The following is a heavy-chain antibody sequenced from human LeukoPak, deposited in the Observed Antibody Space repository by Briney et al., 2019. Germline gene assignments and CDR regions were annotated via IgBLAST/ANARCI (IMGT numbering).Heavy chain of an antibody. J-gene: IGHJ4*01. CDR2: ISSSGGNT. CDR3: VRRIGTYYFDS. D-gene: IGHD2/OR15-2a*01. V-gene: IGHV3-23*01. Sequence: GGSLRLSCATSGFTFRNYDMSWVRQAPAKGLEWVSAISSSGGNTYYPDSVRGRFTISRDNSKNTLHLQMNSLRVEDTALYYCVRRIGTYYFDSWGHGTLVIVSS. CDR1: GFTFRNYD.